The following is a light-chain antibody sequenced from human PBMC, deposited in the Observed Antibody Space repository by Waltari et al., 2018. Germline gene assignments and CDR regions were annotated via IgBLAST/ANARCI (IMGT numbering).Light chain of an antibody. CDR2: KAA. V-gene: IGKV1-5*03. Sequence: DIQMTQSPSTLSASVGDRVTITCRASQSISSWLAWYQQKPGKAPKLRIYKAASLESGVPSRFSGSWSGTEFNLTISSLQADDFATYYCQQYNSYSGTFGQGTKVEIK. J-gene: IGKJ1*01. CDR1: QSISSW. CDR3: QQYNSYSGT.